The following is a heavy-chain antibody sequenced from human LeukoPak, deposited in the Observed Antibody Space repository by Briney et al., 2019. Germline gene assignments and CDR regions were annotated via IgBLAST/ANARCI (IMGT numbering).Heavy chain of an antibody. CDR2: INHSGST. CDR3: ARTIRDGSKNHPRDY. J-gene: IGHJ4*02. V-gene: IGHV4-34*01. Sequence: PSETLSLTCAVYGGSFSGYYWSWIRQPPGKGLEWIGEINHSGSTNYNPSLKSRVTISVDTSKNQFSLKLSSVTAADTAVYYCARTIRDGSKNHPRDYWGQGTLVTVSS. D-gene: IGHD5-24*01. CDR1: GGSFSGYY.